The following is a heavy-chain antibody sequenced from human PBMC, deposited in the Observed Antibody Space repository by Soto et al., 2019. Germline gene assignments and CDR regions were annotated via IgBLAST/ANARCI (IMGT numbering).Heavy chain of an antibody. D-gene: IGHD6-6*01. CDR3: ARDYGDLDSSSSGFWFDP. V-gene: IGHV1-3*01. CDR1: GYTFTSYA. J-gene: IGHJ5*02. Sequence: ASVKVSCKASGYTFTSYAMHWVRQAPGQRLEWMGWINAGNGNTKYSQKFQGRVTITRDTSASTAYMELSSLRSEDTAVYYCARDYGDLDSSSSGFWFDPWGQGTLVTVSS. CDR2: INAGNGNT.